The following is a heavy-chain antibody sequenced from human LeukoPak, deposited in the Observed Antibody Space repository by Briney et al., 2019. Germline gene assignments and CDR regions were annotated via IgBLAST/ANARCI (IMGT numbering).Heavy chain of an antibody. CDR3: ARERSITGDYYGLDV. CDR2: ISHGGTNK. Sequence: GGSLRLSCAASGFTFSSYPVYWVRQAPGKGLEWVAAISHGGTNKYYADSMKGRFTISRDNSKNTLYLQMNSLRAEDTAVYHCARERSITGDYYGLDVWGQGTTVTVSS. V-gene: IGHV3-30-3*01. CDR1: GFTFSSYP. J-gene: IGHJ6*02. D-gene: IGHD6-6*01.